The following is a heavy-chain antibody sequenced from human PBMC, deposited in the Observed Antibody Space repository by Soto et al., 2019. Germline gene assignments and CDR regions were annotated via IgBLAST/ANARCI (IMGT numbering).Heavy chain of an antibody. CDR1: GFSLNTGAMR. V-gene: IGHV2-70*04. J-gene: IGHJ4*02. CDR3: ARISPIGILDY. D-gene: IGHD2-21*01. CDR2: IDYDNDK. Sequence: VSVPTLVNPKQTLTLTCTFSGFSLNTGAMRMSWIRQPPGKALEWLARIDYDNDKFYTKSLKTRLTISKDTSKDQVVLTMSDMDPVDTATYFCARISPIGILDYWGQGILVTVSS.